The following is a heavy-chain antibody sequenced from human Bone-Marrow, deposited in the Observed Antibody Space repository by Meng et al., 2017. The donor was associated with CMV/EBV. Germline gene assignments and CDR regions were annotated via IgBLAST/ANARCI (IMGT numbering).Heavy chain of an antibody. J-gene: IGHJ4*02. CDR2: TYYRSKWYN. V-gene: IGHV6-1*01. Sequence: SETLSLTCAISGDSVSSNSAAWNWIRQSPSRGLEWLGRTYYRSKWYNDYAVSVKSRITINPDTSKNQFSLQLNSVTPEDTAVYYCARTDVSSSGLLSYFDYWGQGTLVTVSS. CDR3: ARTDVSSSGLLSYFDY. CDR1: GDSVSSNSAA. D-gene: IGHD6-13*01.